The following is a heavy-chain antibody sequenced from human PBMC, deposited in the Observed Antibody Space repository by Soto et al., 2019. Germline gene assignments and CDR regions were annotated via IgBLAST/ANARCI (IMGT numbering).Heavy chain of an antibody. Sequence: SETLSLTCSVAGGSIRSSSDYWGWIRQPPGKGLEWIGSIYYSGSTYYNPSLKSRVTISVDTSKNQFSLKLSSVTAADTAVYYCARLVVVTATYAFDIWGQGTMVTVSS. CDR3: ARLVVVTATYAFDI. CDR2: IYYSGST. CDR1: GGSIRSSSDY. V-gene: IGHV4-39*01. J-gene: IGHJ3*02. D-gene: IGHD2-21*02.